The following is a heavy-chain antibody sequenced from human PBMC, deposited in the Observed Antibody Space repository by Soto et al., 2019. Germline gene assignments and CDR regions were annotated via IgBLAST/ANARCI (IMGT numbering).Heavy chain of an antibody. V-gene: IGHV5-10-1*01. D-gene: IGHD3-22*01. CDR2: IDPSDSYT. CDR3: ARHKRYYYDSSGYNYYGMDV. J-gene: IGHJ6*02. CDR1: GYSFTSYW. Sequence: GESLKISCKGSGYSFTSYWISWVRQMPGKGLEWMGRIDPSDSYTNYSPSFQGHATISADKSISTAYLQWSSLKASDTAMYYCARHKRYYYDSSGYNYYGMDVWGQGTTVTVSS.